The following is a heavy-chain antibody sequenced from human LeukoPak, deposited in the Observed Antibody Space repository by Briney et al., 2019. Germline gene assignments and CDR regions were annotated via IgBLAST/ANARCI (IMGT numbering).Heavy chain of an antibody. Sequence: SVKVSCKASGGTFSSYAISWVRQAPGQGLEWMGRIIPIFGTANYAQKFQGRVTITTDESTSTAYMELSSLRSEDTAVHYCATQAAAGTYWFDPWGQGTLVTVSS. CDR2: IIPIFGTA. V-gene: IGHV1-69*05. CDR1: GGTFSSYA. D-gene: IGHD6-13*01. J-gene: IGHJ5*02. CDR3: ATQAAAGTYWFDP.